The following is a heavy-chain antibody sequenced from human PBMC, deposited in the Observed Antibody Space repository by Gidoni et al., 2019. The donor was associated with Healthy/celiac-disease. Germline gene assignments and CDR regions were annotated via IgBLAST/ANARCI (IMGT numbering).Heavy chain of an antibody. CDR2: IYYSGST. V-gene: IGHV4-39*07. CDR1: GGSISSSSYY. J-gene: IGHJ6*02. CDR3: ARDSFPGYDSSGLTGISCYGMDV. D-gene: IGHD3-22*01. Sequence: QLQLQESGPGLVKPSETLSLTCTVSGGSISSSSYYWGWIRQPPGKGLEWIGIIYYSGSTYYNPSLKSRVTISVDTSKNQFSLKLSSVTAADTAVYYCARDSFPGYDSSGLTGISCYGMDVWGQGTTVTVSS.